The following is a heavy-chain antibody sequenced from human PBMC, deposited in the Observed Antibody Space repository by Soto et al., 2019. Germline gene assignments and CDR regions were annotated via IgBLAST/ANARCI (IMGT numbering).Heavy chain of an antibody. D-gene: IGHD5-18*01. CDR2: IYPGDSDT. CDR1: GYSFTSYW. V-gene: IGHV5-51*01. J-gene: IGHJ6*02. Sequence: GESLKISCKGSGYSFTSYWIGWVRQMPGKGLEWMGIIYPGDSDTRYSPSFQGQVTTSADKSISTAYLQWSSLKASDTAMYYCARLGSYGYSDYYYYGMDVWGQGTTVTVSS. CDR3: ARLGSYGYSDYYYYGMDV.